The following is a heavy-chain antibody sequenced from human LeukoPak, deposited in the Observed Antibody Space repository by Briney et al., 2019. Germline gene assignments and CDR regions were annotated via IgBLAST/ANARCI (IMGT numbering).Heavy chain of an antibody. V-gene: IGHV3-30*18. CDR2: ISSDEINE. D-gene: IGHD5-18*01. Sequence: QPGGSLRLSCAASGFSFRNYGMHWVRQAPGKGLEWVAVISSDEINEYYADSVKGRFTISRDNSKNTLYLQMNSLRAEDTAVYYCAKEVDVDTAMGPIGYWGQGTLVTVSS. CDR3: AKEVDVDTAMGPIGY. J-gene: IGHJ4*02. CDR1: GFSFRNYG.